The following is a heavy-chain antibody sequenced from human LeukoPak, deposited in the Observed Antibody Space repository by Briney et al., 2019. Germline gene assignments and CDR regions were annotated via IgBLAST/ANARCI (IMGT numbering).Heavy chain of an antibody. Sequence: GGSLRLSCAASGFTFGKSWIHWVRQAPGKGLVWVSHINRDGSSTNYADSVEGRFTISRDNAKNTLSLQMNSLRAEDTAVYYCARDYQYGLDVWGQGTTVTVSS. J-gene: IGHJ6*02. CDR2: INRDGSST. CDR1: GFTFGKSW. V-gene: IGHV3-74*01. CDR3: ARDYQYGLDV.